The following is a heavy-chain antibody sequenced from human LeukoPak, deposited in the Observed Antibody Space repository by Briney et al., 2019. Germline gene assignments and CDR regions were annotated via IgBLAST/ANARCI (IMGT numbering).Heavy chain of an antibody. J-gene: IGHJ5*02. D-gene: IGHD6-13*01. CDR1: GFTFSNYW. CDR3: ARDYPEAAAGAFDWFDP. Sequence: PGGSLRLSCAASGFTFSNYWMNWVRQAPGKGLEWVSSISSSSSYIYYADSVKGRFTISRDNAKNSLYLQMNSLRAEDTAVYYCARDYPEAAAGAFDWFDPWGQGTLVTVSS. V-gene: IGHV3-21*01. CDR2: ISSSSSYI.